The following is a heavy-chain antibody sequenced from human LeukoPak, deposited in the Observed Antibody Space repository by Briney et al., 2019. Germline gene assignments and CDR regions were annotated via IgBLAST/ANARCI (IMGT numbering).Heavy chain of an antibody. CDR3: AREGYDADY. CDR2: ISYDGSNK. V-gene: IGHV3-30-3*01. D-gene: IGHD2-2*01. J-gene: IGHJ4*02. CDR1: GFTFSSYA. Sequence: GGSLRLSCAASGFTFSSYAMHWVRQAPGKGLEWVAVISYDGSNKYYADSVKGRFTISRDNSENTLYLQMNSLRAEDTAVYYCAREGYDADYWGQGTLVTVSS.